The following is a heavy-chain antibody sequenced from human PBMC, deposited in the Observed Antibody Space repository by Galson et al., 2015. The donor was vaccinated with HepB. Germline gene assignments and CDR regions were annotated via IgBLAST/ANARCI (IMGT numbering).Heavy chain of an antibody. Sequence: SLRLSCAASGFTFSDYYMSWIRQAPGKGLEWVSYISSSSSYTNYADSVKGRFTISRDNAKNSLYLQMNSLRAEDAAVYYCASTRRIAAAGGFDPWGQGTLVTVSS. J-gene: IGHJ5*02. CDR2: ISSSSSYT. D-gene: IGHD6-13*01. CDR1: GFTFSDYY. V-gene: IGHV3-11*06. CDR3: ASTRRIAAAGGFDP.